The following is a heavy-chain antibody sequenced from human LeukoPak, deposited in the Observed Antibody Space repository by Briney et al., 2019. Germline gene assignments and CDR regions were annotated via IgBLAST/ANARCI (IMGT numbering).Heavy chain of an antibody. D-gene: IGHD3-10*01. CDR3: AKTGLWFGEYYYYYMDV. Sequence: GGSLRLSCAASGFTFSSYAMSWVRQAPGKGLEWVSAISGSGGSTYYADSVKGRFTISRDNSKNTLYLQMNSLRAEDTAVYYCAKTGLWFGEYYYYYMDVWGKGTTVTVSS. J-gene: IGHJ6*03. CDR1: GFTFSSYA. V-gene: IGHV3-23*01. CDR2: ISGSGGST.